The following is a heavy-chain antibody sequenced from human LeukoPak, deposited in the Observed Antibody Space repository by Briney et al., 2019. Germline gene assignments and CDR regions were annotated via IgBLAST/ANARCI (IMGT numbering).Heavy chain of an antibody. Sequence: ASVKVSCKGSGYTFTDYYMYWVQQAPGKGLEWMGLVDPEDGETIYAEKFQGRVTITADTSTDTAYKELSSLRSEDTAVYYCATRASSSPDMDVWGKGTTVTVSS. D-gene: IGHD6-6*01. J-gene: IGHJ6*03. CDR2: VDPEDGET. V-gene: IGHV1-69-2*01. CDR1: GYTFTDYY. CDR3: ATRASSSPDMDV.